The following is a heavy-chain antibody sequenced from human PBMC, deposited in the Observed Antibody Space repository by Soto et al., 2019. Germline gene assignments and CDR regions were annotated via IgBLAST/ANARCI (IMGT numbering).Heavy chain of an antibody. CDR3: VCGGNFFIY. CDR1: GFTFSTYW. CDR2: MDQDGSET. V-gene: IGHV3-7*01. D-gene: IGHD3-16*01. J-gene: IGHJ4*02. Sequence: EVQLVESGGGLVQPGGSLRLSCAASGFTFSTYWMTWARQPTGKGLEWVANMDQDGSETYYVDSVRGRFTVSRDNAKNSLYLQMNSLRVEDTAVYYCVCGGNFFIYWGQGTLVTVSP.